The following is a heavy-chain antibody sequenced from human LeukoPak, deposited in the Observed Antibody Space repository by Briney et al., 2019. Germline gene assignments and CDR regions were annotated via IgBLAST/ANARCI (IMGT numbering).Heavy chain of an antibody. CDR2: IYPGDSDT. CDR3: ARGDYGDYRIFYTLFDF. V-gene: IGHV5-51*01. D-gene: IGHD4-17*01. CDR1: GYSFTSYW. J-gene: IGHJ4*02. Sequence: GESLKISCKGSGYSFTSYWIGWVRPMPGKGLEWMGIIYPGDSDTRYSPSFQGQVTISADRSISTAYLQWSSLKASDTAMYYCARGDYGDYRIFYTLFDFWGQGTLVTVSS.